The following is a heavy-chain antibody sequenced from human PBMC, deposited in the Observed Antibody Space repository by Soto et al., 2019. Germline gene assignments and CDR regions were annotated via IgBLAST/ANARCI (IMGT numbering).Heavy chain of an antibody. D-gene: IGHD3-22*01. Sequence: SETLSLTCTVSGGSISSYYWSWIRQPPGKGLEWIGYIYYSGSTNYNPSLKSRVTISVDTSKNQFSLKLSSVTAADTAVYYCARATWYYYDSSGYSPPGWFDPWGQGTLVTVSS. CDR1: GGSISSYY. CDR3: ARATWYYYDSSGYSPPGWFDP. V-gene: IGHV4-59*01. J-gene: IGHJ5*02. CDR2: IYYSGST.